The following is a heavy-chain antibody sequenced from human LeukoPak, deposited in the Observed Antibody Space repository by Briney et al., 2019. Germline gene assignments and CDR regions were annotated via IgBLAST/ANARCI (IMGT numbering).Heavy chain of an antibody. Sequence: SVKVSCKASGGTFSSYTISWVRQAPGQGLEWMGRIIPILGIANYAQKFQGSVTITADKSTSTAYMELSSLRSEDTAVYYCARDPTGTTRPTTSTSDYWGQGTLVTVSS. CDR2: IIPILGIA. CDR1: GGTFSSYT. J-gene: IGHJ4*02. D-gene: IGHD1-7*01. CDR3: ARDPTGTTRPTTSTSDY. V-gene: IGHV1-69*04.